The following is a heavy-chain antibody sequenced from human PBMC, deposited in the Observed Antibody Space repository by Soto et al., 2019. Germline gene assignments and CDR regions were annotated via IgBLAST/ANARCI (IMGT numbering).Heavy chain of an antibody. CDR3: ARGVSCSGGSCYPHYYYYYGMDV. V-gene: IGHV1-69*01. CDR2: IIPIFGTA. D-gene: IGHD2-15*01. Sequence: QVQLVQSGAEVKKPGSSVKVSCKASGGTFSSYAISWVRQAPGQGLEWMGGIIPIFGTANYAQKFQGRVTITADESTSTAYMELSSLRSEDTAVYYCARGVSCSGGSCYPHYYYYYGMDVWGQGTTVTVSS. CDR1: GGTFSSYA. J-gene: IGHJ6*02.